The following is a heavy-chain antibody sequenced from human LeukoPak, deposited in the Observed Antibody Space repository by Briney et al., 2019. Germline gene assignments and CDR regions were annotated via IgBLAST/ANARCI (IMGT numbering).Heavy chain of an antibody. CDR3: AKGKDTLNPYWYFDV. CDR1: GFTFDDYA. J-gene: IGHJ2*01. CDR2: INWSGVST. Sequence: GGSLRLSCAASGFTFDDYAMSWVRQAPGKGLEWVSGINWSGVSTGYADSVKGRFTISRDDTKNSLFLQMNSLRAEDTAFYYCAKGKDTLNPYWYFDVWGRGTLVTVSS. D-gene: IGHD2-15*01. V-gene: IGHV3-20*04.